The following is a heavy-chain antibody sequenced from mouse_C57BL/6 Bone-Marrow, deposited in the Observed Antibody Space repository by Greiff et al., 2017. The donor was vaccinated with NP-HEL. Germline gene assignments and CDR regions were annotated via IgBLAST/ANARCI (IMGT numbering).Heavy chain of an antibody. Sequence: EVQLVESGGGLVKPGGSLKLSCAASGFTFSSYAMSWVRPTPEKRLEWVATISDGGSYTYYPDNAKNNLYLQMSHLKSEDTAMYYCARGYYYGSDWFAYWGQGTLVTVSA. CDR1: GFTFSSYA. CDR2: ISDGGSYT. V-gene: IGHV5-4*01. D-gene: IGHD1-1*01. J-gene: IGHJ3*01. CDR3: ARGYYYGSDWFAY.